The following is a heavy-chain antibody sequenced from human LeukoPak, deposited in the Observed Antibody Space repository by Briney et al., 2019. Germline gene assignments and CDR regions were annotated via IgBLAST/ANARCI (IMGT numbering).Heavy chain of an antibody. V-gene: IGHV3-74*01. CDR2: ISPDGSST. J-gene: IGHJ4*02. CDR3: VRSVSGNYGRFDY. CDR1: GFRFSTYW. D-gene: IGHD1-26*01. Sequence: GGSLRLSCAASGFRFSTYWMHWVRQAPGKGLVSVSRISPDGSSTSYADAVKARFTMCRDNAKNTLYVQMNSLRAEGTAVYYCVRSVSGNYGRFDYWGQGSLVTVSS.